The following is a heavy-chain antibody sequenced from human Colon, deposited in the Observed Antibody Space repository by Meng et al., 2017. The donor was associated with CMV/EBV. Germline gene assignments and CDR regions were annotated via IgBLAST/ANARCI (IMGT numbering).Heavy chain of an antibody. D-gene: IGHD2-2*01. CDR3: AREVVPPRRMDV. J-gene: IGHJ6*02. CDR1: GFTFSSYT. CDR2: ISTSGTYI. V-gene: IGHV3-21*01. Sequence: GESLKISCEASGFTFSSYTMNWVRQAPGKGLEWVASISTSGTYIYYAESLKGRFTISRDNAKNSLDLHMNSLSAEDTAVYYCAREVVPPRRMDVWGQGTTVTVSS.